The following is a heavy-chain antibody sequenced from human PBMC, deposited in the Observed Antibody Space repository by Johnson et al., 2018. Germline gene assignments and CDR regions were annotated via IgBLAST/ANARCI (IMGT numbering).Heavy chain of an antibody. CDR2: FNSDGSST. CDR1: GFTFSSYW. V-gene: IGHV3-74*02. D-gene: IGHD4-17*01. J-gene: IGHJ1*01. CDR3: ARSQSAYYGDYVGAEYFQH. Sequence: VQLVESGGGLVQPGGSLRLSCAVSGFTFSSYWMHWVRQAPGKGLVWVSRFNSDGSSTNYADSLKGRFTISRDTAKNSMYLQRNSLRAEETAVYYCARSQSAYYGDYVGAEYFQHWGQGTLVTVSS.